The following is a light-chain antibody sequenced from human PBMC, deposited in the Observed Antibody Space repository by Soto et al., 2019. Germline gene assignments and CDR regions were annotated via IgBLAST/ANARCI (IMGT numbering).Light chain of an antibody. CDR1: QSVSSGY. J-gene: IGKJ1*01. V-gene: IGKV3-20*01. Sequence: EIVLTQSPATPSLSPGEGATLSCRASQSVSSGYLAWYQQKPGQAPRLLIYGASSRATGIPDRFSGSGSGTDVTLTISSLQSEDFAVYYCQQYNNCPPWTFGQGTKVDIK. CDR3: QQYNNCPPWT. CDR2: GAS.